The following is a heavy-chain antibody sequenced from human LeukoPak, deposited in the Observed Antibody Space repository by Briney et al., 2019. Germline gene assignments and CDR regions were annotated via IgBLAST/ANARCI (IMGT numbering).Heavy chain of an antibody. CDR1: GFTFSSYW. V-gene: IGHV3-7*03. Sequence: PGGSLRLSCAASGFTFSSYWMSWVRQAPGKGLEWVANIKQDGSEKYYVDSVKGRFTISRDNAKNSLYLQMNSLRAEDTAVYYCASDDCSTSCFDYFDYWGQGTLVTVSS. J-gene: IGHJ4*02. D-gene: IGHD2-2*01. CDR3: ASDDCSTSCFDYFDY. CDR2: IKQDGSEK.